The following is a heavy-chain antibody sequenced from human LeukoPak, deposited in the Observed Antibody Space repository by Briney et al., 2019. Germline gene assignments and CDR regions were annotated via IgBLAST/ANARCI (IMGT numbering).Heavy chain of an antibody. D-gene: IGHD3-10*01. CDR1: GGSISSGGYY. V-gene: IGHV4-31*03. CDR2: IYYSGST. CDR3: ARDWRGIPRYYYMDV. Sequence: SQTLSLTCTVSGGSISSGGYYWSWIRQHPGKGLEWIGYIYYSGSTYYNPSLKSRVTMSVDTSKNQLSLKLSSVTAADTAVYYCARDWRGIPRYYYMDVWGKGTTVTVSS. J-gene: IGHJ6*03.